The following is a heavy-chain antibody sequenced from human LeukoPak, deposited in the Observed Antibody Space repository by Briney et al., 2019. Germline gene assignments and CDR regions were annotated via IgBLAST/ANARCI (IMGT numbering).Heavy chain of an antibody. V-gene: IGHV4-39*01. Sequence: PSETLSLTCAVSGGSISSSSHYWAWIRQPPGKGLEWIGDTYYSGSTYYNPSLKSRVTISVDTSNNQFSLKLNSVTAADTAVYSCARRGAYTSLFDPWGQGTLVTVSS. CDR2: TYYSGST. J-gene: IGHJ5*02. D-gene: IGHD3-16*01. CDR1: GGSISSSSHY. CDR3: ARRGAYTSLFDP.